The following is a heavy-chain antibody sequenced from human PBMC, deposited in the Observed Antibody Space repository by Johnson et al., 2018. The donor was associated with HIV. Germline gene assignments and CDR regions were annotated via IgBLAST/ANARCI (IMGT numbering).Heavy chain of an antibody. J-gene: IGHJ3*02. CDR3: AKDMRSLAYYYDSSGNNAFDI. CDR2: IRYDGSNK. CDR1: GFTFSSYG. V-gene: IGHV3-30*02. D-gene: IGHD3-22*01. Sequence: QVQLVESGGGVVQPGGSLRLSCAASGFTFSSYGMHWVRQAPGKGLEWVAFIRYDGSNKYYADSVKGRFTISRDNSKNTLYLPMNRLRAEDTAVYYCAKDMRSLAYYYDSSGNNAFDIWGQGTMVTVSS.